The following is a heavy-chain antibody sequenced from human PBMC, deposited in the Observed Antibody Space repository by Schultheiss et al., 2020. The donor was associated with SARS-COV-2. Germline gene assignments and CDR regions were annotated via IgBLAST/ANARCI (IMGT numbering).Heavy chain of an antibody. D-gene: IGHD4-17*01. V-gene: IGHV3-23*01. J-gene: IGHJ2*01. Sequence: GGSLRLSCAASGFTFSSYAMSWVRQAPGKGLEWVSAISGSGGSTYYADSVKGRFTISRDNAKNSLYLQMNSLRAEDTAVYYCARFSHDYGDYVRYFDLWGRGTLVTVSS. CDR1: GFTFSSYA. CDR2: ISGSGGST. CDR3: ARFSHDYGDYVRYFDL.